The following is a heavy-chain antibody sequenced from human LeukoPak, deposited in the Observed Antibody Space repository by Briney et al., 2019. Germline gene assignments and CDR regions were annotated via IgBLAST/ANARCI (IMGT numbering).Heavy chain of an antibody. CDR1: GFTFSTYV. J-gene: IGHJ4*02. D-gene: IGHD6-19*01. CDR3: AGGNVPVAGGY. Sequence: GGSLRLSCAASGFTFSTYVMHWVRQAPGKGLDWVALIWDDGNNKYYADSVKGRFTISRGNSRNTLYLQMNSLRAEDTAVYYCAGGNVPVAGGYWGQGTLVIVSS. V-gene: IGHV3-33*01. CDR2: IWDDGNNK.